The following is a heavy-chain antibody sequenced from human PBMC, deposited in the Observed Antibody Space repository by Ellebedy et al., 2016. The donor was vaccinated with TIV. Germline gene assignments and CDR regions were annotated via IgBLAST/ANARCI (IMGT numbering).Heavy chain of an antibody. V-gene: IGHV1-2*06. Sequence: ASVKVSCKTSGYSFTAYFLHWVRQAPGQGLEWMGRINPNSGDTTYAQKFLGRVTLTRDTSISTAYMGLSRLRSDNTAIYYCARAYYYDSIAYYFDSWGQGTLVTVSS. CDR1: GYSFTAYF. CDR3: ARAYYYDSIAYYFDS. D-gene: IGHD3-22*01. J-gene: IGHJ4*02. CDR2: INPNSGDT.